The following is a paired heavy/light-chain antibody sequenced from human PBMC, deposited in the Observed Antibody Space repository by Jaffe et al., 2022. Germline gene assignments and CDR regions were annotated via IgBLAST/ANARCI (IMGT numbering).Light chain of an antibody. Sequence: QSVLTQPPSASGTPGQRVTISCSGSSSNIGSNYVYWYQQLPGTAPKLLIYRNNQRPSGVPDRFSGSKSGTSASLAISGLRSEDEADYYCAAWDDSLSGPNVVFGGGTKLTVL. V-gene: IGLV1-47*01. CDR3: AAWDDSLSGPNVV. J-gene: IGLJ2*01. CDR1: SSNIGSNY. CDR2: RNN.
Heavy chain of an antibody. CDR2: IYTSGST. J-gene: IGHJ3*02. Sequence: QVQLQESGPGLVKPSQTLSLTCTVSGGSISSGSYYWSWIRQPAGKGLEWIGRIYTSGSTNYNPSLKSRVTISVDTSKNQFSLKLSSVTAADTAVYYCARGTLQYYYDSSGYYYGAFDIWGQGTMVTVSS. V-gene: IGHV4-61*02. D-gene: IGHD3-22*01. CDR3: ARGTLQYYYDSSGYYYGAFDI. CDR1: GGSISSGSYY.